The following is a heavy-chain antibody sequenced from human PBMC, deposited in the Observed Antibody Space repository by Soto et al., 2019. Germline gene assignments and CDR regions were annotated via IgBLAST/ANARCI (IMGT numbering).Heavy chain of an antibody. CDR3: ARVYGSGSYYKIFFDY. CDR2: IYYSGST. V-gene: IGHV4-39*01. CDR1: GGSISSSSYY. J-gene: IGHJ4*02. Sequence: SETLSLSCTVSGGSISSSSYYWGWIRQPPGKGLEWIGSIYYSGSTYYNPSLKSRVTISVDTSKNQFSLKLSSVTAADTAVYYCARVYGSGSYYKIFFDYWGQGTLVTVSS. D-gene: IGHD3-10*01.